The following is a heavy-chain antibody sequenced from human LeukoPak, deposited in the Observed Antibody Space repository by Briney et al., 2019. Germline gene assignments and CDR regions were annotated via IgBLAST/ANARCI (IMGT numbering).Heavy chain of an antibody. V-gene: IGHV3-53*01. CDR1: GFTVSSNY. CDR3: AKVERYYYDSSGYYDY. CDR2: IYSGGST. Sequence: GSLRLSCAASGFTVSSNYMSWVRQAPGKGLEWVSVIYSGGSTYYADSVKGRFTISRDNSKNTLYLQMNSLRAEDTAVYYCAKVERYYYDSSGYYDYWGQGTLVTVSS. J-gene: IGHJ4*02. D-gene: IGHD3-22*01.